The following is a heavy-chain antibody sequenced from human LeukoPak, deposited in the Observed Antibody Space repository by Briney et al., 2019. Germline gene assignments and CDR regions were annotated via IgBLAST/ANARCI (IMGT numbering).Heavy chain of an antibody. CDR1: GYTFTSYY. J-gene: IGHJ3*02. D-gene: IGHD4-17*01. Sequence: GASVKVSCKASGYTFTSYYMHWVRQAPGQGLEWMGIINPSGGSTSYAQKFQGRVTMTRDTSISTAYMELSRLRSDDTAVYYCARVHGTTVTNSPVRAFDIWGQGTMVTVSS. CDR3: ARVHGTTVTNSPVRAFDI. CDR2: INPSGGST. V-gene: IGHV1-46*01.